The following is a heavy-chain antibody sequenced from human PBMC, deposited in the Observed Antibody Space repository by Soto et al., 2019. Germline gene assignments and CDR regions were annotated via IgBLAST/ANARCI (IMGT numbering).Heavy chain of an antibody. CDR1: GFSFSSYT. CDR3: AKLTARGSYGMDV. D-gene: IGHD3-10*01. Sequence: EVQLLESGGGLVQPGGSLRLSCTASGFSFSSYTMSWVRQAPGKGLEWVSAVSGSGGSTYYADSVKGRFTISRDNSKNTVYLQMNSLRAEDTAVYYCAKLTARGSYGMDVWGQGTTVTVSS. V-gene: IGHV3-23*01. CDR2: VSGSGGST. J-gene: IGHJ6*02.